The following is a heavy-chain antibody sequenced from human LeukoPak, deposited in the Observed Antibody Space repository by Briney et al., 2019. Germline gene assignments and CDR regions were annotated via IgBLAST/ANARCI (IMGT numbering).Heavy chain of an antibody. D-gene: IGHD3-9*01. CDR2: ISSSNNVI. Sequence: GGSLRLSCTASGFTFSTYSMNWVRRAPGKGLQWVSSISSSNNVIYYADSVKGRFTLSRDNTKNSVYLQMNSLRAEDTAVYYCARSTSSEYDIYHFDYWGQGTLVTVSS. J-gene: IGHJ4*02. CDR3: ARSTSSEYDIYHFDY. V-gene: IGHV3-21*01. CDR1: GFTFSTYS.